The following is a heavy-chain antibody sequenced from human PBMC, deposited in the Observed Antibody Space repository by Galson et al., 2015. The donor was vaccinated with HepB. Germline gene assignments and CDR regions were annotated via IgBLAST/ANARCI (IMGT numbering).Heavy chain of an antibody. D-gene: IGHD6-19*01. J-gene: IGHJ4*02. V-gene: IGHV3-49*03. CDR1: GFTFDDYA. Sequence: SLRLSCAVSGFTFDDYAMSWFRQAPGKGLEWVGLIRAKASGGTRQYAASVKGRFTISRDDSKSIAYLQMNSLKTEDTAMYYCTREPGEPWLVPSYYFDYWGQGTLVTVSS. CDR2: IRAKASGGTR. CDR3: TREPGEPWLVPSYYFDY.